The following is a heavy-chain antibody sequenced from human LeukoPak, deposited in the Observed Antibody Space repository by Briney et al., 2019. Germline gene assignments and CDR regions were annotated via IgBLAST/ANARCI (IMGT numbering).Heavy chain of an antibody. D-gene: IGHD1-1*01. Sequence: GRSLRLSCAASGFTFCSYMMNWVRQAPGKGLEWVSSINSGSTYTYYTESVKGRFTVSRDNAKNSLFLQMSSLRAEDTAIYYCARSLTTLTYEGYWGQGTLVTVSS. CDR3: ARSLTTLTYEGY. V-gene: IGHV3-21*01. J-gene: IGHJ4*02. CDR1: GFTFCSYM. CDR2: INSGSTYT.